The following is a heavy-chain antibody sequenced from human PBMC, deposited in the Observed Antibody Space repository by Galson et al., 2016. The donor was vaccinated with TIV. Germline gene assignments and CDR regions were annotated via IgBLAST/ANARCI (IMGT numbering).Heavy chain of an antibody. V-gene: IGHV1-18*01. CDR2: ISAFHGQT. J-gene: IGHJ4*02. CDR1: GYTLTIYG. CDR3: ERWFRIHSGVLTYFFDY. D-gene: IGHD3-9*01. Sequence: SVKVSCKASGYTLTIYGFSWVRQAPGQGLEWMGWISAFHGQTDYAQKFQGRVTMTTDTSTSTSYMELTSLRSDYTAVYYCERWFRIHSGVLTYFFDYCGQGPVVTVSS.